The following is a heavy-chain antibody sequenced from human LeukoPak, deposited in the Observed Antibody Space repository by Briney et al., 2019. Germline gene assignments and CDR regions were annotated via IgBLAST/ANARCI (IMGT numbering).Heavy chain of an antibody. Sequence: PSETLSPTCAVDGGSLSGYYWSWNRHPPKKGRGWMGEINHSGRTNYNPSLKGRVTISVDTSKNQFSLKLGSVTAADTAVYYCARGRLRFGYWGQGTLVTVSS. D-gene: IGHD3-3*01. CDR3: ARGRLRFGY. CDR2: INHSGRT. J-gene: IGHJ4*02. CDR1: GGSLSGYY. V-gene: IGHV4-34*01.